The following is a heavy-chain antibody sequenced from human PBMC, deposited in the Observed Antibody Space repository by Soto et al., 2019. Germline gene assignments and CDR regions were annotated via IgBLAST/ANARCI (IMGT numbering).Heavy chain of an antibody. CDR3: ARDLTSVTTEDC. J-gene: IGHJ4*02. V-gene: IGHV4-4*02. CDR1: GGSVSSSNW. Sequence: QVQLQESGPGLVKPSGTLFLTCAVSGGSVSSSNWWSWVRQPPGKGLEWIGEIYHSGSTNYNPSLKSRFTISVDKSKNQFSLKLSSVTAADTALYYCARDLTSVTTEDCWGQGTLVTVSS. D-gene: IGHD4-17*01. CDR2: IYHSGST.